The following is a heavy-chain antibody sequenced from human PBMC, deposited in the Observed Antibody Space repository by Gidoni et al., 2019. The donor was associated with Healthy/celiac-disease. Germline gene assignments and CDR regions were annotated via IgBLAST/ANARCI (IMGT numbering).Heavy chain of an antibody. D-gene: IGHD3-22*01. CDR2: ISSSSSTI. CDR1: GFTFSSYS. J-gene: IGHJ6*02. Sequence: EVQLVESGGGLVQPGGSLRLSCADSGFTFSSYSMNWVRQAPGTGLEWVSYISSSSSTIYYADSVKGRFTISRDNAKNSLYLQMNSLRDEDTAVYYCAREDSSGYYYYYYGMDVWGQGTTVTVSS. V-gene: IGHV3-48*02. CDR3: AREDSSGYYYYYYGMDV.